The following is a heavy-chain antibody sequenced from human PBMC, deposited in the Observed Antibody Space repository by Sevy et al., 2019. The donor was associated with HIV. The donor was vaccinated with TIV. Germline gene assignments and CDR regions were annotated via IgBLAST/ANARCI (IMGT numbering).Heavy chain of an antibody. J-gene: IGHJ4*02. CDR1: GFTFSSYS. CDR3: ARVGSAYYDY. CDR2: ISSSSSYI. V-gene: IGHV3-21*01. Sequence: GGSLRLSCAASGFTFSSYSMNWVRQAPGKGLEWVSSISSSSSYIYYADSVKGRFTISRDNAKNSLYLQMNSLRAEETAVYYCARVGSAYYDYWGQGTLVTVSS. D-gene: IGHD3-10*01.